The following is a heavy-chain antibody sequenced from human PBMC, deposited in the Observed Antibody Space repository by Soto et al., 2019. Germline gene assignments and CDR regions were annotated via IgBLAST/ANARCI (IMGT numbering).Heavy chain of an antibody. CDR2: IKVGSSRI. Sequence: VGSLRLSCIGSGFSFSAYNMNWVRQAPGKGLEWVSSIKVGSSRIYQPDSMKGRFTISRDDARNSVYLQINSLRAEDTALYFCVRSPKIGVRGAFWGRGTQVTVSS. CDR3: VRSPKIGVRGAF. J-gene: IGHJ1*01. V-gene: IGHV3-21*01. D-gene: IGHD3-16*01. CDR1: GFSFSAYN.